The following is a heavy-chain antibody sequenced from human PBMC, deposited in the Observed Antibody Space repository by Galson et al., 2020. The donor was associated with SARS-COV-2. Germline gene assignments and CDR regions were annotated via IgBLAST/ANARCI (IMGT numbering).Heavy chain of an antibody. CDR2: VYASGNT. Sequence: SEPLSLTCTVSGAHISNSSYYWSWLRQPAGKAPEWIGRVYASGNTEYNPSLKSRVTISLDTSKNQFSLSLSSVTAPDTAVYYCAKDFYFDIWGRGTLVTVSS. CDR1: GAHISNSSYY. CDR3: AKDFYFDI. V-gene: IGHV4-61*02. J-gene: IGHJ2*01.